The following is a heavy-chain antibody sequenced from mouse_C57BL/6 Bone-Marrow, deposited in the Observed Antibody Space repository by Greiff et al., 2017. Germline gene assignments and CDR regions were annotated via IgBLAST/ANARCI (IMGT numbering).Heavy chain of an antibody. D-gene: IGHD1-1*01. CDR2: IDPANGNT. V-gene: IGHV14-3*01. Sequence: EVQLQQSVAELVRPGASVKLSCTASGFNIKNTYMHWVKQRPEQGLEWIGRIDPANGNTKYAPKFQGKATITADTSSNTAYLQLSSLTSEDTAIYYCARRYYYGSSPYYFDYWGQGTTLPVSS. J-gene: IGHJ2*01. CDR1: GFNIKNTY. CDR3: ARRYYYGSSPYYFDY.